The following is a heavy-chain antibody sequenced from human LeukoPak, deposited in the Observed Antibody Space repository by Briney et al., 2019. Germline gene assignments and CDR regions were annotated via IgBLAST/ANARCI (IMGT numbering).Heavy chain of an antibody. CDR1: GLTLSSYW. J-gene: IGHJ4*02. D-gene: IGHD1-14*01. CDR3: VRDSNLSFDY. V-gene: IGHV3-74*01. Sequence: GSLRLSCAASGLTLSSYWMHWVRQAPGKGLVWASHINTDGTATPYADSVKGRFTISRDNAKNTLYLQMNSLRAEDTAVYYCVRDSNLSFDYWGQGALVTVSS. CDR2: INTDGTAT.